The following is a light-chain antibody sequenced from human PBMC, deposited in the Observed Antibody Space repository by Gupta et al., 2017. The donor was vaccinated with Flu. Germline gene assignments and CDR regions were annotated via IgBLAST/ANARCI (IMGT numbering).Light chain of an antibody. Sequence: VETATPSCSASQKIANYVAWDQQKPGQAPRLLIYDASKRATGIPARFSGSGSGTDFTLTITTLQPEDFAVYYCQQRFNWPRTFGQGTKRDVK. CDR3: QQRFNWPRT. CDR1: QKIANY. J-gene: IGKJ2*01. V-gene: IGKV3-11*01. CDR2: DAS.